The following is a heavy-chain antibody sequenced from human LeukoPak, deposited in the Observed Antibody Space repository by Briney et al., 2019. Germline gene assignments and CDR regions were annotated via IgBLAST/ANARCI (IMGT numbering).Heavy chain of an antibody. J-gene: IGHJ6*04. D-gene: IGHD3-10*01. CDR2: IYYSGST. CDR1: GGSISSYY. CDR3: ARDGRFGELYYYGMDV. V-gene: IGHV4-59*01. Sequence: SETLSLTCTVSGGSISSYYWSWIRQPPGKGLEWIGYIYYSGSTNYNPFLKSRVTISVDTSKNQFSLKLSSVTAADTAVYYCARDGRFGELYYYGMDVWGKGTTVTVSS.